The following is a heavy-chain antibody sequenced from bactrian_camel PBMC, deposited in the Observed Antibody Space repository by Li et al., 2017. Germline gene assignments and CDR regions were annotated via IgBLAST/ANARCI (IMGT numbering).Heavy chain of an antibody. D-gene: IGHD2*01. CDR2: LNTNGRE. Sequence: QLVESGGGSVQAGGSLRLSCVASGHIKRRYCMGWFRQAPGKRREGVAVLNTNGREIYSDSVKGRFSISRDNANNVLYLQMNNLKPEDTAVYYCAADPPPCSGSFFTSKYIYWGQGTQVTVS. CDR1: GHIKRRYC. J-gene: IGHJ4*01. CDR3: AADPPPCSGSFFTSKYIY. V-gene: IGHV3S53*01.